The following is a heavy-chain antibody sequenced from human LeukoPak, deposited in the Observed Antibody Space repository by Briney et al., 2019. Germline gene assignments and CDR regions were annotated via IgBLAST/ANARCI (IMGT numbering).Heavy chain of an antibody. CDR1: GYRFTSYN. V-gene: IGHV1-46*03. D-gene: IGHD2-2*01. Sequence: ASVKVSCKASGYRFTSYNIQWVRQAPGQGLEWMGMVSGSGVNTKYAQKFRDRVTMTSDTSTRTVYMELNSLMSDDTAVYYCARDQHYATDYWGQGTLVTV. J-gene: IGHJ4*02. CDR3: ARDQHYATDY. CDR2: VSGSGVNT.